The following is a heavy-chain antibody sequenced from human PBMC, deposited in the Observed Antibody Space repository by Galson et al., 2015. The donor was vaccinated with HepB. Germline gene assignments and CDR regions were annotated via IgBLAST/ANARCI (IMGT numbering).Heavy chain of an antibody. CDR1: GFTFSTYW. D-gene: IGHD6-19*01. V-gene: IGHV3-74*01. J-gene: IGHJ4*02. CDR3: AREYSSGWDRIDY. Sequence: SLRLSCAASGFTFSTYWMHWVRQAPGKGLVWVSRINSDGSSTTYADSVKGRFTFSRDNAKNTLYLQMNSLRAEDTAVYYCAREYSSGWDRIDYWGQGTLVTVSS. CDR2: INSDGSST.